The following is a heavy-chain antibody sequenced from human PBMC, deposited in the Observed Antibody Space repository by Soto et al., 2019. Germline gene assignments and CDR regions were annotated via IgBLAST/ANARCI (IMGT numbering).Heavy chain of an antibody. CDR3: ARTLYTSGSRIDV. CDR2: VSETGGT. V-gene: IGHV4-4*02. CDR1: GASIRSTDW. D-gene: IGHD3-10*01. J-gene: IGHJ6*02. Sequence: QVQLQESGPGLVKPSGTLSLTCAVSGASIRSTDWWSWVRQSPGKGLEWLGEVSETGGTHYNPSLHSRVTMSVDKSNTQFSLRLNSVTAADAAVYYCARTLYTSGSRIDVWGQGTKVTVSS.